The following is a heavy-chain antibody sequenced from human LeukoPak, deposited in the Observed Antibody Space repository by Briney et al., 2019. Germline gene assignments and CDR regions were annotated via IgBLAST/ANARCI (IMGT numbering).Heavy chain of an antibody. J-gene: IGHJ4*02. CDR3: AKVRGGYTYGPFDY. D-gene: IGHD5-18*01. CDR1: GFTFSRYA. CDR2: ISGSGGST. V-gene: IGHV3-23*01. Sequence: GGSLRLSCAASGFTFSRYAMSWVRQAPGKGLEWLSVISGSGGSTYYADSVKGRFTISRDNSKNTLYLQMNSLRAEDTAVYYCAKVRGGYTYGPFDYWGQGTLVTVSS.